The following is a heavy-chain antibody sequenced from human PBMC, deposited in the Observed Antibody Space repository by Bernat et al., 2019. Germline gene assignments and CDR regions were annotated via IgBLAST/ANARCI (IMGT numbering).Heavy chain of an antibody. CDR1: GFTFNNAW. CDR2: IMSKTAGGTT. CDR3: TTGLKAAEHFDDAFDI. J-gene: IGHJ3*02. Sequence: EMQLVESGGGLVKPGGSLRLSCAASGFTFNNAWMTWVRQVPGKRLEWVGRIMSKTAGGTTHYAAPVKDRFTISRDDSRNTVYLEMNSLKTEDTSVYFGTTGLKAAEHFDDAFDIWGQGTMVIVSS. V-gene: IGHV3-15*01. D-gene: IGHD2-15*01.